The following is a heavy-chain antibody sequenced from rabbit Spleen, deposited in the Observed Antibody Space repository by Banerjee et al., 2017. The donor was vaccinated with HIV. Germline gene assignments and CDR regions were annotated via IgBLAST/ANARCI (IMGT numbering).Heavy chain of an antibody. CDR3: ARDLIGVIGWNFNL. D-gene: IGHD2-1*01. CDR1: GFSFSNKAV. Sequence: QEQLVESGGGLVRPEGSLKLSCTASGFSFSNKAVMCWVRQAPGKGLQWIACINASTGKPVYATWASGRFTISRTSSTTVTLRMTSLTAADRATYFCARDLIGVIGWNFNLWGPGTLVTVS. V-gene: IGHV1S45*01. CDR2: INASTGKP. J-gene: IGHJ4*01.